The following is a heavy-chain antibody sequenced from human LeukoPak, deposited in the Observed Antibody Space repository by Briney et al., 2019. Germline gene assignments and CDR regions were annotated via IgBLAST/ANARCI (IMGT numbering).Heavy chain of an antibody. CDR1: GFTFSDSA. CDR3: TVGGYRYGLDAFDI. D-gene: IGHD5-18*01. CDR2: IRSTANSYAT. Sequence: RGSLRLSCAASGFTFSDSALHWVRQASGKGLEWVGRIRSTANSYATAYDVSVKGRFTISRDDSKDTASLQMNNLKTEDTAVYYCTVGGYRYGLDAFDIWGQGTMVTVSS. J-gene: IGHJ3*02. V-gene: IGHV3-73*01.